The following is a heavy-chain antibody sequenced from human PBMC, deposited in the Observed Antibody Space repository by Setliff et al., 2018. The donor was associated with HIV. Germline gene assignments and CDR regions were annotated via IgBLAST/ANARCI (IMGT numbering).Heavy chain of an antibody. Sequence: ASVKVSCKVSGYILTELSMHWLRQDPGKGLEWMGGFDPEDGETIYTQKFQGRVTMTEDTSTDTAYMELSSLRSDDTAVYYCATVDEGVRGVINYYFDYWGEGTLVTVSS. CDR1: GYILTELS. J-gene: IGHJ4*02. D-gene: IGHD3-10*01. CDR2: FDPEDGET. V-gene: IGHV1-24*01. CDR3: ATVDEGVRGVINYYFDY.